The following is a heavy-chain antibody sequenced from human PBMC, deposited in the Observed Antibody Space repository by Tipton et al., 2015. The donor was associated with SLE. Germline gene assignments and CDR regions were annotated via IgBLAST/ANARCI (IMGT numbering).Heavy chain of an antibody. CDR2: IYPGDSDT. D-gene: IGHD1-1*01. J-gene: IGHJ3*01. CDR1: GYTFTNSW. Sequence: QLVQSGAEVKQPGESLKISCRGSGYTFTNSWIGWVRQMPGKGLEWMGMIYPGDSDTRYSPSFEGQVTISADKSVSAAYLHWTSVKASNTAIYYCAKRGGAWNAALYTFDVWGQGTAVTVSS. V-gene: IGHV5-51*03. CDR3: AKRGGAWNAALYTFDV.